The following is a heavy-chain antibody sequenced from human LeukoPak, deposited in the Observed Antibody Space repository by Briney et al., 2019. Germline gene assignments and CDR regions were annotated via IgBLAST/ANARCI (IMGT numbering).Heavy chain of an antibody. V-gene: IGHV4-4*07. CDR2: IYTSGST. CDR1: GGSISSYY. J-gene: IGHJ6*03. D-gene: IGHD4-17*01. CDR3: AREGYGDTRGHYYYYMDV. Sequence: PSETLSLTCSVSGGSISSYYWSWIRQPAGKGLEWIGRIYTSGSTNYNPSLKSRVTMSVDTSKNQFSLKLSSVTAADTAVYYCAREGYGDTRGHYYYYMDVWGKGTTVTISS.